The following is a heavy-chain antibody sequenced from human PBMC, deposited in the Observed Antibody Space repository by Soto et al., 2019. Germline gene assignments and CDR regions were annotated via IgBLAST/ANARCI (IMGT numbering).Heavy chain of an antibody. CDR2: IYYSGST. CDR3: ARDYGDPYWYFDL. J-gene: IGHJ2*01. V-gene: IGHV4-31*03. CDR1: GGSISSGGYY. D-gene: IGHD4-17*01. Sequence: QAQLQESGPGLVKPSQTLSLTCTVSGGSISSGGYYWSWIRQHPGKGLEWIGYIYYSGSTYYNPSLKSRVTISVDTSKNQFSLKLSSVTAADTAVYYCARDYGDPYWYFDLWGRGTLVTVSS.